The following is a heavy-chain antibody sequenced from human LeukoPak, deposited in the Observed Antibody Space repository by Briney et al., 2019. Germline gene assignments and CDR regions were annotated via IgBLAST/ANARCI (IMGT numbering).Heavy chain of an antibody. Sequence: PSETLSLTCAVYGASFSGYYWSWIRQPPGKGLEWIGEINHSGSTNYNPSLKSRVTISLDTSKNQFSLKLSSVTAADTAVYYCARGQGTVTTHWGQGTLVTVSS. CDR2: INHSGST. J-gene: IGHJ4*02. CDR1: GASFSGYY. D-gene: IGHD4-17*01. CDR3: ARGQGTVTTH. V-gene: IGHV4-34*01.